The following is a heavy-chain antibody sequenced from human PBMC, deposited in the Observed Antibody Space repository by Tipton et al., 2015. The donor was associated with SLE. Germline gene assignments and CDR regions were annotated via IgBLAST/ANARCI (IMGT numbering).Heavy chain of an antibody. Sequence: QLVQSGAEVKKPGSSVKVSCKASGDTFGIFAIIWVRQAPGQGLEWMGGIIPIFGTTNYAQKFQGRVTITADKSTNTAYMELSSLTSEDTAVYYCARSGSGWGLDLWGQGTTVTVSS. CDR2: IIPIFGTT. D-gene: IGHD6-19*01. V-gene: IGHV1-69*06. J-gene: IGHJ6*01. CDR1: GDTFGIFA. CDR3: ARSGSGWGLDL.